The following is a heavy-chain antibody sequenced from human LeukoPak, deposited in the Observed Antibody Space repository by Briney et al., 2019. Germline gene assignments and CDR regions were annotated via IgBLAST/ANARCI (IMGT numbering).Heavy chain of an antibody. V-gene: IGHV1-18*01. D-gene: IGHD1-26*01. J-gene: IGHJ4*02. Sequence: GASVKVSCKASGDTVDTFGWVRQAPGQGLEWMGWISAYNGNTNYAQKLQGRVTMTTDTSTSTAYMELRSLRSDDTAVYYCARDLDIVGAISFDYWGQGTLVTVSS. CDR2: ISAYNGNT. CDR1: GDTVDTFG. CDR3: ARDLDIVGAISFDY.